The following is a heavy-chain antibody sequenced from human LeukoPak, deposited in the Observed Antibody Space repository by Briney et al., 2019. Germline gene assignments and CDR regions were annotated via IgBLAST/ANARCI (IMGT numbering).Heavy chain of an antibody. Sequence: PGGSLRLSCAASGFTFSSYGMSWVRQAPGKGLEWVSAISGSGGSTYYADYVKGRFTISRDNSKNTLYLQTNSLRAEDTAVYYCAKETELRYFDWSCDYWGQGTLVTVSS. CDR2: ISGSGGST. J-gene: IGHJ4*02. CDR3: AKETELRYFDWSCDY. V-gene: IGHV3-23*01. D-gene: IGHD3-9*01. CDR1: GFTFSSYG.